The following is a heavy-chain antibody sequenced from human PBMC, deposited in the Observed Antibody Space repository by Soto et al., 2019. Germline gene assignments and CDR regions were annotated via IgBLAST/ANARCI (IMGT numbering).Heavy chain of an antibody. J-gene: IGHJ5*02. V-gene: IGHV4-4*02. CDR1: GGTVASSHW. CDR2: VYHTGDT. Sequence: SETLSLTCGVSGGTVASSHWWSWVRQSPGRGLEWIGNVYHTGDTNFDPSLQSRVTFSVDKSNNQFSLRLTSVTAADTAVYFCAREIVTAGGNNYFDPWGPGTLVTVSS. D-gene: IGHD2-21*02. CDR3: AREIVTAGGNNYFDP.